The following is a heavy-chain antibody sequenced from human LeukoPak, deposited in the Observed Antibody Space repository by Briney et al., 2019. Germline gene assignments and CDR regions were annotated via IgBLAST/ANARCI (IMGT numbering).Heavy chain of an antibody. CDR2: IKQDGNEK. V-gene: IGHV3-7*03. CDR1: GFTFSNYW. J-gene: IGHJ4*02. CDR3: ARDFSGN. Sequence: GGSLRLSCAASGFTFSNYWMTWVRQAPGKGLEWVGNIKQDGNEKYYVDSVKGRFNISRDNAMKSLYLQMNSLRAEDTAVYYCARDFSGNWGQGTLVTVSS. D-gene: IGHD2/OR15-2a*01.